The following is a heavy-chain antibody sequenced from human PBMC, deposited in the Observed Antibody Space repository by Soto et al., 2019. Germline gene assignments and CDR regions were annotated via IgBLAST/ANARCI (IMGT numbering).Heavy chain of an antibody. V-gene: IGHV3-23*01. D-gene: IGHD3-22*01. Sequence: GGSLRLSCAASGFTFSSYAMSWVRQAPGKGLEWVSAISGSGGSTYYADSVKGRFTISRDNSKNTLYLQMNSLRAEDTAVYYCVHDSSGYYYVSFDYWGQGTLVTVSS. CDR1: GFTFSSYA. CDR3: VHDSSGYYYVSFDY. J-gene: IGHJ4*02. CDR2: ISGSGGST.